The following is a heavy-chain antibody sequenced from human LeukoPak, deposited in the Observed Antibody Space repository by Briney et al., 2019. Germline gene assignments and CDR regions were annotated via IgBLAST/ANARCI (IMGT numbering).Heavy chain of an antibody. CDR2: INWNGGST. Sequence: GGSLRLSCAASGFTFDDYGMSWVRQAPGKGLEWVSGINWNGGSTGYADSVKGRFTISRDNAKNSLYLQMNSLRAEDTAVYYCARDLGILTGYDYWGQGTLVTVSS. CDR1: GFTFDDYG. J-gene: IGHJ4*02. V-gene: IGHV3-20*04. D-gene: IGHD3-9*01. CDR3: ARDLGILTGYDY.